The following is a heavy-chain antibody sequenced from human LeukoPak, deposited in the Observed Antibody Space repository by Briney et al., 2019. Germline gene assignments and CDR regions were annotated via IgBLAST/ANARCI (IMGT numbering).Heavy chain of an antibody. CDR3: ARGVVSSSWYPHADY. CDR1: GYTFTGYY. V-gene: IGHV1-2*06. J-gene: IGHJ4*02. CDR2: INPNSGGT. Sequence: ASVKVSCKASGYTFTGYYMYWVRQAPGQGLEWMGRINPNSGGTDYAQKFQGRVTMTRDTSISTAYMELSGLRSEDTAVYYCARGVVSSSWYPHADYWGQGTLVTVSS. D-gene: IGHD6-13*01.